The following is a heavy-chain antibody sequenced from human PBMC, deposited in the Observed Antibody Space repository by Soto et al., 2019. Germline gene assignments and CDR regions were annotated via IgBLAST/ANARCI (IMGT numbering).Heavy chain of an antibody. Sequence: GESLKISCKGSGYSFTSYWISWVRQMPGKGLEWMGRIDPSDSYTNYSPSFQGHVTISADKSISTAYLQWSSLKASDTAMYYCASTGYPDMDVWGQGTTVTVSS. CDR2: IDPSDSYT. V-gene: IGHV5-10-1*01. D-gene: IGHD6-13*01. CDR3: ASTGYPDMDV. CDR1: GYSFTSYW. J-gene: IGHJ6*02.